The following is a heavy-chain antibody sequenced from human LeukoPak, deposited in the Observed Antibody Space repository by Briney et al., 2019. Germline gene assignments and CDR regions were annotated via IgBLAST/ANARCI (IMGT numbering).Heavy chain of an antibody. CDR1: GGTISSYF. Sequence: SETLPLTCTVSGGTISSYFWSWVRQPPGKGLEWIGYIYHSGSTYYNPSLKSRVTISVDRSKNQFSLKLGSVTAADTAVYYCARADHPDLLRGNYFDYRGQGTLVTVSS. V-gene: IGHV4-59*12. D-gene: IGHD2-15*01. CDR3: ARADHPDLLRGNYFDY. J-gene: IGHJ4*02. CDR2: IYHSGST.